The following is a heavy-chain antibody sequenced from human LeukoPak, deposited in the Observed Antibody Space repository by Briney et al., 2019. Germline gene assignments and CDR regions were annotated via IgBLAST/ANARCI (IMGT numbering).Heavy chain of an antibody. Sequence: WASVKVSCKSSGYTFTSYGIRWVRQAPGQGLEWMGWISAYSGNTNYAQKLQGRVTMTSDTSSSTAYMELRSLRSDDTAVYYCARDSPYDSSGWYYFDYWGQGTLVTVSS. V-gene: IGHV1-18*01. J-gene: IGHJ4*02. CDR1: GYTFTSYG. D-gene: IGHD3-22*01. CDR2: ISAYSGNT. CDR3: ARDSPYDSSGWYYFDY.